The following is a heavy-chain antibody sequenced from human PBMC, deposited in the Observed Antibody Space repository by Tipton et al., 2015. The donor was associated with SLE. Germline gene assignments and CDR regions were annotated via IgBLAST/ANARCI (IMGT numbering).Heavy chain of an antibody. CDR2: IYHSGST. Sequence: TLSLTCTVSGGSIRSSSYYWGWIRQPPGKGLEWIGSIYHSGSTYYNPSLKSRVTISVDTSKNQFSLKLSSVTAADTAVYYCARIPPGIALKGWFDPWGQGTLVTVSS. D-gene: IGHD6-13*01. J-gene: IGHJ5*02. CDR3: ARIPPGIALKGWFDP. V-gene: IGHV4-39*07. CDR1: GGSIRSSSYY.